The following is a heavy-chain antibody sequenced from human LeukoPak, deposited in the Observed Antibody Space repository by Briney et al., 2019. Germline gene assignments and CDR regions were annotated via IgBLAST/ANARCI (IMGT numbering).Heavy chain of an antibody. CDR2: ISSSGSTI. CDR1: GFTFSDYY. CDR3: ARVTRDSGSSWSYYYYMDV. D-gene: IGHD6-13*01. V-gene: IGHV3-11*01. Sequence: PGGSLRLSCAASGFTFSDYYMSWIRQAPGKGLEWVSYISSSGSTIYYADSVKGRFTISRDNAKNSLYLQMNSLRAEDAAVYYCARVTRDSGSSWSYYYYMDVWGKGTTVTISS. J-gene: IGHJ6*03.